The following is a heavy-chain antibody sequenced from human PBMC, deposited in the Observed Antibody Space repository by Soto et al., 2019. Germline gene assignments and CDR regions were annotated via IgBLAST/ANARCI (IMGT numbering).Heavy chain of an antibody. D-gene: IGHD3-3*01. Sequence: EVQLLESGGGLVQPGGSLRLSCAASGFTFSSYAMSWVRQAPGKGLEWVSAISGSGGSTYYADSVKGRFTISRDNSKNTLYLQMNSLRAEDTAVYYCAKGTRSAQSGYYQYYFDYWGQGTLVTVSS. V-gene: IGHV3-23*01. CDR1: GFTFSSYA. CDR2: ISGSGGST. J-gene: IGHJ4*02. CDR3: AKGTRSAQSGYYQYYFDY.